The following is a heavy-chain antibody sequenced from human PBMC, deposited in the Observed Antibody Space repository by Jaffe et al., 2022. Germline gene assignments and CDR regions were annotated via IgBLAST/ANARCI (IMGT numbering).Heavy chain of an antibody. D-gene: IGHD6-13*01. J-gene: IGHJ3*01. Sequence: EVQMVQSGGGLVQSGGSLRLSCEASGFSFSSYWMTWVRQAPGKGLEWVANINRAGTEKKYGDSVKGRFTISRDNARDSLYVQMNDLRDGDTAVYYCVRDISPGADGLFYDAFDLWGQGTMVTVSS. CDR2: INRAGTEK. V-gene: IGHV3-7*01. CDR3: VRDISPGADGLFYDAFDL. CDR1: GFSFSSYW.